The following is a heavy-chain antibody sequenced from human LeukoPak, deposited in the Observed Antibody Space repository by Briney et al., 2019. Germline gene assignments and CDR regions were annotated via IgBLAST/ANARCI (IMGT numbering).Heavy chain of an antibody. Sequence: GGSLRLSCAASGFTFGSYDMHWVRRARGKGLEWVAVIWYDGSNKYYADSVKGRFTISRDISKNTLYLQMNSLRAEDTAVYYCARHKDWAFDYWGQGTLVTVSS. CDR1: GFTFGSYD. V-gene: IGHV3-33*01. CDR3: ARHKDWAFDY. J-gene: IGHJ4*02. D-gene: IGHD3/OR15-3a*01. CDR2: IWYDGSNK.